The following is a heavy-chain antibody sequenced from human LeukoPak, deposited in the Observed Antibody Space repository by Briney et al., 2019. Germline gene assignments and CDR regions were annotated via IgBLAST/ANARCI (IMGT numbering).Heavy chain of an antibody. D-gene: IGHD2-15*01. V-gene: IGHV3-7*01. Sequence: GGSLRLSCAASGFTFSSYWMSWVHQAPGKGLEWVANIKQDGSEKYYVDSVKGRFTISRDNAKNSLYLQMNSLRAEDTAVYYCARDSAVVVPGGFDYWGQGTLVTVSS. CDR2: IKQDGSEK. CDR3: ARDSAVVVPGGFDY. CDR1: GFTFSSYW. J-gene: IGHJ4*02.